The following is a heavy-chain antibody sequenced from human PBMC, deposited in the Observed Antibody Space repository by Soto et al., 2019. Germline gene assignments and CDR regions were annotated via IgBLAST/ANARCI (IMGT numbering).Heavy chain of an antibody. D-gene: IGHD6-13*01. J-gene: IGHJ4*02. CDR2: ISDDGSNK. CDR3: ARDHFAISWSYFDY. CDR1: GFTFNNYA. Sequence: QVQLVESGGGVVQPGRSLRLSCAVSGFTFNNYAMHWVRQAPGKGLEWVAVISDDGSNKKYADSVKGRFTISRDNSKNTMYMQMNSLRTEDTALYYRARDHFAISWSYFDYWGQGTLLTVSS. V-gene: IGHV3-30-3*01.